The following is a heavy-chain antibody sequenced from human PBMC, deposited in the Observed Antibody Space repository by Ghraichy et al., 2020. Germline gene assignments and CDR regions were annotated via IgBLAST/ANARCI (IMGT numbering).Heavy chain of an antibody. CDR1: GGSITSSSYY. CDR2: IYYSGST. J-gene: IGHJ4*02. CDR3: ARLTAQWLLIDY. Sequence: GSLSLTYSVSGGSITSSSYYWGWIRQPPGKGLEWIGTIYYSGSTYYNPSLKSRVTISVDTSKNQFSLKLSFVAAADTAVFYCARLTAQWLLIDYWGQGTLVTVSS. D-gene: IGHD3-22*01. V-gene: IGHV4-39*01.